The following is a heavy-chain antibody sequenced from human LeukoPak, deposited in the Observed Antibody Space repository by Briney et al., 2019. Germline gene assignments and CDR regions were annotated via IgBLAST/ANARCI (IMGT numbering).Heavy chain of an antibody. J-gene: IGHJ4*02. CDR3: ARLHTDYGTGFDC. Sequence: PGGSLRLSCAAWSLTFSTYPMSWVRQAPGKGLEWVSIISGGGDNTYYVDSVKGRFTIYRQNNRNTLYLQMKSLRDGGMVLCYCARLHTDYGTGFDCWGQGTLVIVSS. D-gene: IGHD4-17*01. CDR2: ISGGGDNT. CDR1: SLTFSTYP. V-gene: IGHV3-23*01.